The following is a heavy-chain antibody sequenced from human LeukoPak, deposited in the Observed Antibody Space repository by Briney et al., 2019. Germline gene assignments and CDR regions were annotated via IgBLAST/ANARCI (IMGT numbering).Heavy chain of an antibody. CDR2: ISAYNGNT. J-gene: IGHJ4*02. V-gene: IGHV1-18*01. CDR1: GYTFTSYG. D-gene: IGHD2-15*01. CDR3: ARDEGNCSGGSCYTGYYFDX. Sequence: ASVKVSCKASGYTFTSYGISWVRQAPGQGLEWMGWISAYNGNTNYAQKLQGRVTMTTDTSTSTAYMELRSLRSDDTAVYYCARDEGNCSGGSCYTGYYFDXXXQGTLVTVSS.